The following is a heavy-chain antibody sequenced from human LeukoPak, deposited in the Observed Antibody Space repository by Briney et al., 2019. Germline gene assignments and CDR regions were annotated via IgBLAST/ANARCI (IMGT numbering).Heavy chain of an antibody. D-gene: IGHD2-21*02. CDR1: GFTFSSYS. V-gene: IGHV3-21*01. CDR2: ISSSSYI. J-gene: IGHJ3*02. CDR3: ARDQDTVVTPVHDAFDI. Sequence: GGSLRLSCAASGFTFSSYSMNWVRQAPGKGLEWVSSISSSSYIYYADSVKGRFTISRDNAKNSLYLQMNSLRAEDTAVYYCARDQDTVVTPVHDAFDIWGQGTMVTVSS.